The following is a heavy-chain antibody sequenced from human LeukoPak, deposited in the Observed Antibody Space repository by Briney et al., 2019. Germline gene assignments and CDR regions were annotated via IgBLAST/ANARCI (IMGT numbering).Heavy chain of an antibody. Sequence: PGGSLRLSCEASGFSFSSFGMNWVRQAPGKGLEWVSSISRSGSYIYYADSVKGRFTISRDNPKNLLFLQMNSLRAEDTAVYYCAKATRVRGVPFDYWGQGTLVTDSS. D-gene: IGHD3-10*02. CDR1: GFSFSSFG. J-gene: IGHJ4*02. CDR2: ISRSGSYI. V-gene: IGHV3-21*04. CDR3: AKATRVRGVPFDY.